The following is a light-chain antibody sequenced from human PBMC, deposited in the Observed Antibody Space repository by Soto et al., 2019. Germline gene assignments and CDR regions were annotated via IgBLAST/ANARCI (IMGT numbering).Light chain of an antibody. CDR3: QQHSHWPPWT. Sequence: EVVLTQSPATLSLSPWERATLSCRASQNVRTFLDWYQQKPGQAPRLLIYGASNRATGIPARLSGSGSGTDFTLTISSLEPEDFAVYYCQQHSHWPPWTFGQGTKVDIK. CDR2: GAS. CDR1: QNVRTF. V-gene: IGKV3-11*01. J-gene: IGKJ1*01.